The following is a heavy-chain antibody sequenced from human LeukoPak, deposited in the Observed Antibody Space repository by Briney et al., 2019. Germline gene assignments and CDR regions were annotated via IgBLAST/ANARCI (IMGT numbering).Heavy chain of an antibody. J-gene: IGHJ4*02. V-gene: IGHV3-15*01. CDR2: IKSKTDGGTT. Sequence: PGGSLRLSCAASGFTFSNARMSWVRQAPGKGLEWVGRIKSKTDGGTTDYAAPVKGRFTISRDDSKNTLYLQMNSLKTEDTAVYYCTSRGGAAAGLYRGQGTLVTVSS. CDR1: GFTFSNAR. CDR3: TSRGGAAAGLY. D-gene: IGHD6-13*01.